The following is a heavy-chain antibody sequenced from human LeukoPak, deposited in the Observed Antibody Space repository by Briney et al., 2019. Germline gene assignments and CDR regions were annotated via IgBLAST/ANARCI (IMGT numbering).Heavy chain of an antibody. CDR3: AREYYDSSGYYYKDAFDI. J-gene: IGHJ3*02. D-gene: IGHD3-22*01. CDR1: GGSISSYY. Sequence: PSETLSLTCTVSGGSISSYYWSWIRQPAGKGLEWIGRIYTSGSTNYNPSLKSRVTMSVDTSKNQFSLKLSSVTAADTAVYYCAREYYDSSGYYYKDAFDIWGQGTMVTVSS. CDR2: IYTSGST. V-gene: IGHV4-4*07.